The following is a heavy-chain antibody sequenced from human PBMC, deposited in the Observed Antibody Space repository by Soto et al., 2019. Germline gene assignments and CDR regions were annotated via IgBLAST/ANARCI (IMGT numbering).Heavy chain of an antibody. J-gene: IGHJ4*02. V-gene: IGHV4-34*01. CDR1: GGSFSGDY. CDR3: ATFTSSGWYIFDY. D-gene: IGHD6-19*01. Sequence: QVQLQQWGAGLLKPSETLSLTCAVYGGSFSGDYWTWIRQPPGKGLEWIGAINQSGRTNYNPSLKSRVTIALDTSKNQFSLKLNSVTAADTAVYYCATFTSSGWYIFDYWGQGSLVTVSS. CDR2: INQSGRT.